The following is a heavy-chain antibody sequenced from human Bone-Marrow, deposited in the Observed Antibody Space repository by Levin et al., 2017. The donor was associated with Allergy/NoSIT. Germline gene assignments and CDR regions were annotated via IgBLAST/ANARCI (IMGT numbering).Heavy chain of an antibody. V-gene: IGHV2-5*02. CDR1: GFSLSSSGVG. CDR3: SHTGYYFDPNGPLYFFEY. CDR2: IYWDDDK. Sequence: SGPTLVKPTQTLTLTCTFSGFSLSSSGVGVGWIRQPPGKALEWPAIIYWDDDKRYRPSLKSRLTITKDTSKSQVVLTITTKNPVDPSTYFCSHTGYYFDPNGPLYFFEYWGQGILVTVSS. D-gene: IGHD3-22*01. J-gene: IGHJ4*02.